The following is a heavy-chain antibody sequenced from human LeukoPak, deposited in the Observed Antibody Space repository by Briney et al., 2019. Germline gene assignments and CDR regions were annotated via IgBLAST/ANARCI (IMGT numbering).Heavy chain of an antibody. Sequence: GGSLRLSCAASGFTFSSYAMSWVRQAPGKGLEWVSAISGSGGSTYYADSVRGRFTISRDNSKNTLYLQMNSLRAEDTAVYYCAKDLRYYYGSGSYCWGQGTLVTVSS. J-gene: IGHJ4*02. CDR1: GFTFSSYA. CDR3: AKDLRYYYGSGSYC. V-gene: IGHV3-23*01. D-gene: IGHD3-10*01. CDR2: ISGSGGST.